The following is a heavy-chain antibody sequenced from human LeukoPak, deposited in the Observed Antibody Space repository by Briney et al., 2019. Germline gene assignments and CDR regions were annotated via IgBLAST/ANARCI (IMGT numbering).Heavy chain of an antibody. CDR3: AKSVVPAAIYYYYGMDV. CDR2: ISGSGGST. Sequence: GGSLRLSCAASVFTFSSYAMSWVRQAPGKGPEWVSAISGSGGSTYYADSVKGRFTISRDNSKNTLYLQMNSLRAEDTAVYYCAKSVVPAAIYYYYGMDVWGQGTTVTVSS. V-gene: IGHV3-23*01. J-gene: IGHJ6*02. CDR1: VFTFSSYA. D-gene: IGHD2-2*01.